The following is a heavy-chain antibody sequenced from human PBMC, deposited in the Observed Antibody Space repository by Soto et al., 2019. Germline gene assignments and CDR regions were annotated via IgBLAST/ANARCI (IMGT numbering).Heavy chain of an antibody. CDR3: AHRPVLLWKGDWFDP. J-gene: IGHJ5*02. V-gene: IGHV2-5*02. CDR2: IYWDDDK. D-gene: IGHD3-10*01. CDR1: GFSLSTRGVA. Sequence: PTLVNPTQTLTLTCTFSGFSLSTRGVAAGWIRQPPGKALEWLALIYWDDDKRYSPSLKSRLTITKDTSKNQVVLTMTNMDPVDTATYYCAHRPVLLWKGDWFDPWGQGTLVTVSS.